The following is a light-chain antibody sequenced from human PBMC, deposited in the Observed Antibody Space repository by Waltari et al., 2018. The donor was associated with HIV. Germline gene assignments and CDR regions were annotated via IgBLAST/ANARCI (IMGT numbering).Light chain of an antibody. CDR3: SSYTSNITRV. J-gene: IGLJ3*02. V-gene: IGLV2-14*03. CDR1: SSDVGGYNY. CDR2: DVS. Sequence: QSALTQPASVSGSPGQSITISCTGTSSDVGGYNYVSWYQQHPGTAPKLRIYDVSTRPSGVSNRFSGSKSGNTASLTISGLQAEDEADYYCSSYTSNITRVFGGGTKLTVL.